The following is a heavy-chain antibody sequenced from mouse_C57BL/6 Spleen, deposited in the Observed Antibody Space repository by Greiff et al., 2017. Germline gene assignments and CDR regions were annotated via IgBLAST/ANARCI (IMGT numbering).Heavy chain of an antibody. J-gene: IGHJ4*01. CDR1: GYTFTSYW. CDR2: IYPGSGST. CDR3: ARGGDYYYAMDY. Sequence: QVQLLQPGAELVKPGASVKMSCKASGYTFTSYWITWVKQRPGQGLEWIGDIYPGSGSTNYNEKFKSKATLTVDTASSTAYMQISSLTSEDSTVYYCARGGDYYYAMDYWGQGTSVTVSS. V-gene: IGHV1-55*01.